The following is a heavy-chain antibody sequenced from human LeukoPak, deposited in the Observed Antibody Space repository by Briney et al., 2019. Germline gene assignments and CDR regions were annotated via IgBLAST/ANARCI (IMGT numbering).Heavy chain of an antibody. V-gene: IGHV3-23*01. CDR2: ISGSGGST. Sequence: PGGSLRLSCAASGFTFSSYEMSWVRQAPGKGLEWVSAISGSGGSTYYADSVKGRFTISRDNSNNTLFLHLNSLRGEDTAVYYCTRNSGWYGLSWGQGTLVTVSS. D-gene: IGHD6-19*01. CDR1: GFTFSSYE. J-gene: IGHJ1*01. CDR3: TRNSGWYGLS.